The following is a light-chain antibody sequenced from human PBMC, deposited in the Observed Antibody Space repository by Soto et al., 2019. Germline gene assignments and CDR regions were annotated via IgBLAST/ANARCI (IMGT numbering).Light chain of an antibody. CDR1: QSVSSVY. V-gene: IGKV3-20*01. J-gene: IGKJ1*01. CDR3: QQYGSSLSWT. CDR2: GAS. Sequence: IVLTHSPGTLSLSPWERATLSCRASQSVSSVYLAWYQQKPGQAPRLLIHGASTRATGIPDRFSGTGSGTDFTLTISRLEPEDFAVYYCQQYGSSLSWTFGQGTKVDIK.